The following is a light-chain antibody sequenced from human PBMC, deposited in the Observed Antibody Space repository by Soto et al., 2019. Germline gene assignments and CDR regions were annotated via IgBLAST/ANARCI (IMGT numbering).Light chain of an antibody. J-gene: IGKJ4*01. CDR3: QQYSSYPLT. CDR2: DAS. V-gene: IGKV1-5*01. CDR1: ETINTW. Sequence: DIQMTQSPSSLSVSVGDRVTITCRASETINTWLAWYRQKPGKAPKILIYDASKLERGVPSRLSGSGSGAEFTLTISSLQPDDLATYYCQQYSSYPLTFGGGTKVE.